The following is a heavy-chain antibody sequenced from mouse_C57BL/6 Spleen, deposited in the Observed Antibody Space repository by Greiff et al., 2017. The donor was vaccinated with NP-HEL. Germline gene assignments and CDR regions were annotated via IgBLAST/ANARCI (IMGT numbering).Heavy chain of an antibody. CDR2: IYPGDGDT. J-gene: IGHJ3*01. Sequence: VQLQQSGPELVKPGASVKISCKASGYAFSSSWMNWVKQRPGKGLEWIGRIYPGDGDTNYNGKFKGKATLTADKSSSTAYMQLSRLTSEDSAVYFCARDRFAYWGQGTLVTVSA. CDR1: GYAFSSSW. V-gene: IGHV1-82*01. CDR3: ARDRFAY.